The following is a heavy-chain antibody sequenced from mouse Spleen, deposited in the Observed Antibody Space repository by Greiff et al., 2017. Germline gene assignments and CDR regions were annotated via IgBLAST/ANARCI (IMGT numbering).Heavy chain of an antibody. J-gene: IGHJ4*01. CDR1: GFTFSDYG. V-gene: IGHV5-17*01. CDR3: ARGGSRGNYAMDY. D-gene: IGHD1-1*01. Sequence: VQLQQSGGGLVKPGGSLKLSCAASGFTFSDYGMHWVRQAPEKGLEWVAYISSGSSTIYYADTVKGRFTISRDNAKNTLFLQMTSLRSEDTAMYYCARGGSRGNYAMDYWGQGTSVTVSS. CDR2: ISSGSSTI.